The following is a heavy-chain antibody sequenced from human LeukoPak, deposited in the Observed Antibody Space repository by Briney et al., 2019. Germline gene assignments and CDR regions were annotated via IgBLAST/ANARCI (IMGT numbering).Heavy chain of an antibody. CDR1: GGSISTNNW. D-gene: IGHD4-17*01. Sequence: SETLSLTCAVSGGSISTNNWWHWVRQSPGKGLEWIGEIHHNGNTNYNPSLKSRVTISVDTSKNQFSLKLSSVTAADTAVYYCARLYGDYVHQLYYYYGMDVWGQGTTVTVSS. CDR3: ARLYGDYVHQLYYYYGMDV. J-gene: IGHJ6*02. CDR2: IHHNGNT. V-gene: IGHV4-4*02.